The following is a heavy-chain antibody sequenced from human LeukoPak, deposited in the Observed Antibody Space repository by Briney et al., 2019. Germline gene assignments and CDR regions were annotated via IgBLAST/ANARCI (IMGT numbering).Heavy chain of an antibody. CDR1: GGSINGYY. CDR3: AEVFRGAVTSNWFDP. Sequence: PSETLSLTCTVSGGSINGYYWTWIRQPPGKGLEWIGYISDSGSTNYNPSLKGRVTMSVDSSNTEFSLRLNSVTAADTAVYYCAEVFRGAVTSNWFDPWGQGTLVTVSS. CDR2: ISDSGST. D-gene: IGHD4-17*01. V-gene: IGHV4-59*03. J-gene: IGHJ5*02.